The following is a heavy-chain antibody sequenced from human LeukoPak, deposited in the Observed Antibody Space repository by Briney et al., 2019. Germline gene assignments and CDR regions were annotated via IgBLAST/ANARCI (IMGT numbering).Heavy chain of an antibody. CDR1: GFTFSGYG. CDR2: ISVIGGST. D-gene: IGHD6-13*01. V-gene: IGHV3-23*01. CDR3: AAACFGMDQYYYGMDV. J-gene: IGHJ6*02. Sequence: PGGSLRLSCVASGFTFSGYGMHWVREAPGKGLEWVSSISVIGGSTYYADSVWGQFTISRDNSKNTLYLQMNSLRAEDTGVYHCAAACFGMDQYYYGMDVWGQGTTVTVSS.